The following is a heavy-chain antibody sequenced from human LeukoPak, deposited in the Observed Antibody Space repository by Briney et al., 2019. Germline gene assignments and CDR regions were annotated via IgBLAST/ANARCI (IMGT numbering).Heavy chain of an antibody. CDR1: GGTFSNFA. J-gene: IGHJ4*02. V-gene: IGHV1-69*04. Sequence: SVKVSCKASGGTFSNFAFSCVRQAPGQGLQWVGRIIPIVDVTSYAQNFKGRVTITADESTTTAYMELSSLRSEETAVYYCAREMGDREFYFDYWGQGTLVTVSS. CDR3: AREMGDREFYFDY. CDR2: IIPIVDVT. D-gene: IGHD3-10*01.